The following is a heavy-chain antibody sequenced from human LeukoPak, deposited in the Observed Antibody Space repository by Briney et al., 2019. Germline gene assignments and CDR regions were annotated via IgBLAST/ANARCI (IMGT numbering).Heavy chain of an antibody. CDR1: GYTFTSYF. CDR2: INPSSGNT. D-gene: IGHD3-10*01. Sequence: ASVKVSCKASGYTFTSYFMHWVRQAPGQGPEWMGIINPSSGNTNYAQKFQGRVTMTRDTSTSTVYMELSSLRSGDTAFYYCARDLAYYYGSGNFYSRDYWGQGTLITVSS. CDR3: ARDLAYYYGSGNFYSRDY. V-gene: IGHV1-46*01. J-gene: IGHJ4*02.